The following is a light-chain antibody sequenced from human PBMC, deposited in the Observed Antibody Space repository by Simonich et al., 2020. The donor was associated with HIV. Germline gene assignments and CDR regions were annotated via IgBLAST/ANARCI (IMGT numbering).Light chain of an antibody. J-gene: IGKJ4*01. Sequence: EIVMTQSPATLSVSPGERATLSCRASQSGSSNLAWYHQKPGQAPRLLIYGASTRATGIPARFSGSGSETEFTLTISSLQSEDVAVYYCQQYNNWPPLTFGGGTKVEIK. CDR1: QSGSSN. CDR2: GAS. V-gene: IGKV3-15*01. CDR3: QQYNNWPPLT.